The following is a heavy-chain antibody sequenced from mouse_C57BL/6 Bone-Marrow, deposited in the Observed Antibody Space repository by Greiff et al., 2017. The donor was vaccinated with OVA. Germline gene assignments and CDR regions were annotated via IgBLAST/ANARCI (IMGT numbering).Heavy chain of an antibody. CDR2: IWSGGST. J-gene: IGHJ4*01. D-gene: IGHD2-3*01. CDR3: ARNGGYYPHYYAMDY. V-gene: IGHV2-2*01. Sequence: VKLQESGPGLVQPSQSLSITCTVSGFSLTSYGVHWVRQSPGKGLEWLGVIWSGGSTDYNAAFISRLSISKDNSKSQVFFKMNSLQADDTAIYYCARNGGYYPHYYAMDYWGQGTSVTVSS. CDR1: GFSLTSYG.